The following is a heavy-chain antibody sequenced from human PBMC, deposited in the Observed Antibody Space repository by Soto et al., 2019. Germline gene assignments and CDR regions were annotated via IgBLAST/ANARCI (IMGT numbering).Heavy chain of an antibody. J-gene: IGHJ6*02. V-gene: IGHV1-46*01. D-gene: IGHD3-3*01. Sequence: ASVKVSCKASGYTFTSYYMHWVRQAPGQGLEWMGIINPSGGSTSYAQKFQGRVTMTRDTSTSTVYMELSGLRSEDTAVYYCAREKSRGSITIYTPTPGNYYYGMDVWGQGTTVTVSS. CDR1: GYTFTSYY. CDR3: AREKSRGSITIYTPTPGNYYYGMDV. CDR2: INPSGGST.